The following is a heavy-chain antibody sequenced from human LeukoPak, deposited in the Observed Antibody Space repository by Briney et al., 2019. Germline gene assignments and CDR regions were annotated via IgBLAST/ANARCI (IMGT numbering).Heavy chain of an antibody. CDR2: IKHDGSEK. CDR3: ARVMWFGDYDAFDV. D-gene: IGHD3-10*01. Sequence: PGGSLRLSCATSGFTFSSFWMNWVRQAPGRGLEWVANIKHDGSEKYYVDSVKGRFTISRDNAKSSLFLQMNSLRVEDTAVYYCARVMWFGDYDAFDVWGQGTMVTVSS. J-gene: IGHJ3*01. V-gene: IGHV3-7*05. CDR1: GFTFSSFW.